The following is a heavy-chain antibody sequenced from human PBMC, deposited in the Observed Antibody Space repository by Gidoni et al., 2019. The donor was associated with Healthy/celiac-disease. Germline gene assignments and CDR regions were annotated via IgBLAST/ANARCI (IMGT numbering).Heavy chain of an antibody. Sequence: EVQLLESGGGLVQPGGSLRLSCAASGFAFSSYAMSWVSQAPGKGLGWVSAISGSGGSTYYADSVKGRFTISRDNSKNTLYLQMNSLRAEDTAVYYCAKDQVYKYSSSWYEDYYYGMDVWGQGTTVTVSS. CDR1: GFAFSSYA. V-gene: IGHV3-23*01. CDR3: AKDQVYKYSSSWYEDYYYGMDV. J-gene: IGHJ6*02. CDR2: ISGSGGST. D-gene: IGHD6-13*01.